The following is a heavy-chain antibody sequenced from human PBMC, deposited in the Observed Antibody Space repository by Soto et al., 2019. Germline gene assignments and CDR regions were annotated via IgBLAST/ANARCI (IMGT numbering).Heavy chain of an antibody. V-gene: IGHV4-39*01. J-gene: IGHJ4*02. D-gene: IGHD3-10*01. CDR3: ARYGSGSYYKPSAGNFDY. CDR2: IYYSGST. CDR1: GGSISSSSYY. Sequence: SETLSLTCTVSGGSISSSSYYWGWIRQPPGKGLEWIGSIYYSGSTYYNPSLKSRVTISVDTSKNQFSLKLSSVTAADTAVYYCARYGSGSYYKPSAGNFDYWGQGTLVTVSS.